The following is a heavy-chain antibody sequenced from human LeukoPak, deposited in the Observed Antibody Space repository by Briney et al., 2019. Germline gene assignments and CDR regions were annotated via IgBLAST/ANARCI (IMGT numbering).Heavy chain of an antibody. V-gene: IGHV4-59*01. Sequence: SETLSLTCTVSGGSISSYYWSWIRQPPGKGLEWIGYIYYSVSTNYNPSLKSRVTISVDTSKNQFSLKLSSVTAADTAVYYCARDSSGPPYYYYGMDVWGQGTTVTVSS. CDR2: IYYSVST. CDR1: GGSISSYY. J-gene: IGHJ6*02. D-gene: IGHD6-19*01. CDR3: ARDSSGPPYYYYGMDV.